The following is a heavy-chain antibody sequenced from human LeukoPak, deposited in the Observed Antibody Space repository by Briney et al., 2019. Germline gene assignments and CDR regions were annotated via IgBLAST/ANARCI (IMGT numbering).Heavy chain of an antibody. J-gene: IGHJ4*02. Sequence: PSETLSLTCTVSGDSSSSSNYHWGWIRQPPGKGLEWIGSIYYSGTTYYSPSLKSRVSISVDTSKNQFSLKLNSVTAADTAMYYCARDGVRYSFGYYFDSWGQGALVTVSS. CDR1: GDSSSSSNYH. V-gene: IGHV4-39*07. D-gene: IGHD5-18*01. CDR3: ARDGVRYSFGYYFDS. CDR2: IYYSGTT.